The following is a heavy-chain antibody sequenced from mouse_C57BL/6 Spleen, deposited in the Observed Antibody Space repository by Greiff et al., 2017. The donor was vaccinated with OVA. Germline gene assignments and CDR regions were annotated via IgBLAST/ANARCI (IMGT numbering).Heavy chain of an antibody. CDR2: IDPETGGT. Sequence: VQLQQSGAELVRPGASVTLSCKASGYTFTDYEMHWVKQTPVHGLEWIGAIDPETGGTAYNQKFKGKAILTADKSSSTAYMELRSLTSEDSAVYYCSSGLIYYYGSSYGAYWGQGTLVTVSA. V-gene: IGHV1-15*01. J-gene: IGHJ3*01. CDR1: GYTFTDYE. CDR3: SSGLIYYYGSSYGAY. D-gene: IGHD1-1*01.